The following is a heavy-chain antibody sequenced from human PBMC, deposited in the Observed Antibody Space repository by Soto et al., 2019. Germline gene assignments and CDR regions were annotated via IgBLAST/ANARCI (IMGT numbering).Heavy chain of an antibody. CDR3: ARSPLSYDYVRQTWREVGDSFDI. CDR1: NSSLGPFH. CDR2: LIHGGST. J-gene: IGHJ3*02. V-gene: IGHV4-34*12. Sequence: KSSETLSLTCAIYNSSLGPFHWTWIRQPPGKGLEWIGELIHGGSTNYNPSLKSRVTFSLDTSKNQFSLQLMSVTAADTAVYYCARSPLSYDYVRQTWREVGDSFDIWGRGTLVTVSS. D-gene: IGHD3-16*01.